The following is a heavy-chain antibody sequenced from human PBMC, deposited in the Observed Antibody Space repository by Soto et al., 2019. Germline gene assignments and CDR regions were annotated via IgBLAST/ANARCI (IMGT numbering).Heavy chain of an antibody. D-gene: IGHD3-10*01. CDR2: IYHSGST. J-gene: IGHJ3*01. Sequence: SETLSLTCTVSGGSISSYDWTWMRQPPGKGLEWIGYIYHSGSTNYNPSLKSRVTTSVDTSKNQFSLRLSSVTAADTAVYYCARHGGITRVRGVLTAFDVWGPGTTVTVSS. V-gene: IGHV4-59*08. CDR3: ARHGGITRVRGVLTAFDV. CDR1: GGSISSYD.